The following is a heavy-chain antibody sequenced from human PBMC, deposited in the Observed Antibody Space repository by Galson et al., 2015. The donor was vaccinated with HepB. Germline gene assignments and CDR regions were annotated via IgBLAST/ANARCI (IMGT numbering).Heavy chain of an antibody. CDR2: MKPDTGET. CDR3: AREGDFWSGYYPEAFDV. CDR1: GYTFINYD. J-gene: IGHJ3*01. V-gene: IGHV1-8*01. D-gene: IGHD3-3*01. Sequence: SVKVSCKASGYTFINYDVYWVRQATGQGLEWMGKMKPDTGETDYAQKFQGRLTMTTESSIDTVYMELSSLRLDDTAVYYCAREGDFWSGYYPEAFDVWGQGHWSVSLQ.